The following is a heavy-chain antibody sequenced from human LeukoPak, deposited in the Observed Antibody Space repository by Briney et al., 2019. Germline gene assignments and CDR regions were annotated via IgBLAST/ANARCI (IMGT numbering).Heavy chain of an antibody. CDR3: ARWYYDFWSGYYTRFNWFDP. CDR1: GGSISSGGYY. J-gene: IGHJ5*02. CDR2: IYYSGST. D-gene: IGHD3-3*01. Sequence: PSQTLSLTCTVSGGSISSGGYYWSWIRQHPGKGLEWIGYIYYSGSTYYNPSLKSRVTVSVDTSKNQFSLKLSSVTAADTAVYYCARWYYDFWSGYYTRFNWFDPWGQGTLVTVSS. V-gene: IGHV4-31*03.